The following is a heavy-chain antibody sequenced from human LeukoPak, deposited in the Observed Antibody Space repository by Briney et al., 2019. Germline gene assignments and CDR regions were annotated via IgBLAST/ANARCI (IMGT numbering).Heavy chain of an antibody. J-gene: IGHJ1*01. CDR1: GYTFTSYD. CDR2: MNPNSGNT. CDR3: ARGRYCSGGSCYYLTEYFQH. D-gene: IGHD2-15*01. V-gene: IGHV1-8*01. Sequence: GASVKVSCKASGYTFTSYDINWVRQATGQGLEWMGWMNPNSGNTGYAQKFQGRVTMTRNTSTSTAYMELSSLRSEDTAVYYCARGRYCSGGSCYYLTEYFQHWGQGTLVTVSS.